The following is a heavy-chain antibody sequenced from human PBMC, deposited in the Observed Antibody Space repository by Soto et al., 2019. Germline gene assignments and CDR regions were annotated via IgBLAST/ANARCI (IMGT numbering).Heavy chain of an antibody. Sequence: PGESLKISCKGSGYSFTSYWIGWVRQMPGKGQGWVGITYPGDSNTRYSPSFQGQVAISADRCISTAYLKWRSLKASDIAMYYCATQDYYYYGMDVWGQGTTVTVSS. J-gene: IGHJ6*02. CDR3: ATQDYYYYGMDV. V-gene: IGHV5-51*01. CDR2: TYPGDSNT. CDR1: GYSFTSYW.